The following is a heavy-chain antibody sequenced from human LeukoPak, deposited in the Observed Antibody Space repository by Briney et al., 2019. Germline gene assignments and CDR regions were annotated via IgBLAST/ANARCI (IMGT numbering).Heavy chain of an antibody. J-gene: IGHJ3*02. D-gene: IGHD6-6*01. V-gene: IGHV1-18*01. CDR2: ISAYNGNT. CDR1: GYTFTSYG. CDR3: ARASIAARPVDAFDI. Sequence: ASVKVSCKASGYTFTSYGISWVRQAPGQGLEWMGWISAYNGNTNYAQKLQGRVTITTDESTSTAYMELSSLRSEDTAVYYCARASIAARPVDAFDIWGQGTMVTVSS.